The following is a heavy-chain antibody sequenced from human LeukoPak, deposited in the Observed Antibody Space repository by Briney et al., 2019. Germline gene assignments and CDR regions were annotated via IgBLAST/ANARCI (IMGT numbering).Heavy chain of an antibody. J-gene: IGHJ3*02. CDR3: ARARNYYDSSDYYYEGDAFDI. CDR2: ISYSGST. Sequence: SETLSLTCTVSGGSLSPYYWSWIRQSPGKGLEWIGYISYSGSTNSHPSLKSRVTISVDMSKPQFYLELSSVTAADTAVYYCARARNYYDSSDYYYEGDAFDIWGQGTMVTVSS. CDR1: GGSLSPYY. D-gene: IGHD3-22*01. V-gene: IGHV4-59*01.